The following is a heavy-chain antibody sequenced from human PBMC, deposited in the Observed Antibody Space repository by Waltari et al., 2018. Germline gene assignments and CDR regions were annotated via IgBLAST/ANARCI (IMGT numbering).Heavy chain of an antibody. CDR3: ARHYSNYVGLSGPDEGRFDP. V-gene: IGHV4-39*01. CDR1: GGSISSSSYY. Sequence: QLQLQESGPGLVKPSETLSLTCTVSGGSISSSSYYWGWIRQPPGKGLEWIGSIYYSVSTYYNPSLKSRVTISVDTSKNQFSLKLSSVTAADTAVYYCARHYSNYVGLSGPDEGRFDPWGQGTLVTVSS. CDR2: IYYSVST. D-gene: IGHD4-4*01. J-gene: IGHJ5*02.